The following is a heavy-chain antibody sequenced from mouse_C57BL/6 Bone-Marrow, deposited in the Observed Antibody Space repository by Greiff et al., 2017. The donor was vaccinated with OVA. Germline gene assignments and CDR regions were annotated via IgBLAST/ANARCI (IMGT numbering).Heavy chain of an antibody. CDR2: IYPGGGYT. D-gene: IGHD2-4*01. J-gene: IGHJ2*01. Sequence: QVQLKQSGAELVRPGTSVKMSCKASGYTFTNYWIGWAKQRPGHGLEWIGDIYPGGGYTNYNEKFKGKATLTADKSSSTAYMQFSSLTSEDSAIYYCAIGYDYFFDYWGQGTTLTVSS. CDR3: AIGYDYFFDY. CDR1: GYTFTNYW. V-gene: IGHV1-63*01.